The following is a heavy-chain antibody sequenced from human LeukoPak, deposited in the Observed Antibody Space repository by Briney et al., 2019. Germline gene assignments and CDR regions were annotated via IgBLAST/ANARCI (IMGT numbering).Heavy chain of an antibody. V-gene: IGHV3-30*18. CDR3: AKSEAAADDFDY. Sequence: GGSLRLSCAASGFTFSSYGMHWVRQAPGKGLEWVAVISYDGSNKYYADSVKGRFTISRDNSKNTLYLQMNSLRAEDTAVYYCAKSEAAADDFDYWGQGTLVTVSS. D-gene: IGHD6-13*01. CDR2: ISYDGSNK. CDR1: GFTFSSYG. J-gene: IGHJ4*02.